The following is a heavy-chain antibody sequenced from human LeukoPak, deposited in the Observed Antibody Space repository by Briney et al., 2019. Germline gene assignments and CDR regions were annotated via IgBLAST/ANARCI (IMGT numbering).Heavy chain of an antibody. V-gene: IGHV3-74*01. CDR3: GRGGLTGQMAAFDY. CDR2: INSGGGST. J-gene: IGHJ4*02. Sequence: PGGYLRLSCAASGFTFSTYWMHWVRQALGKGLEWVSRINSGGGSTPYADSVKGRFTISRDNAKNTMYLQMSSLRADNSAVYYCGRGGLTGQMAAFDYWGQGALVTVST. CDR1: GFTFSTYW. D-gene: IGHD3-9*01.